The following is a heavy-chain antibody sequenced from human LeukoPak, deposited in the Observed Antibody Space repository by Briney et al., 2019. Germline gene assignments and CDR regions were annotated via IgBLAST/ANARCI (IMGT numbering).Heavy chain of an antibody. V-gene: IGHV3-20*04. CDR2: INWNGGST. J-gene: IGHJ4*02. Sequence: PGGSLRLSCAASGFTFDDYGMSWVRQAPGKGLEWVSGINWNGGSTGYADSVKGRFTISRDNAKNPLYLQMNSLSAEDTAVFYCAKDRSTGWYAGFDSWGQGTLLTVSS. CDR3: AKDRSTGWYAGFDS. D-gene: IGHD6-19*01. CDR1: GFTFDDYG.